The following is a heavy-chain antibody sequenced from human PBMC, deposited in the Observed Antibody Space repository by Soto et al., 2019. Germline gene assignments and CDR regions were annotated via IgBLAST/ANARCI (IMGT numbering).Heavy chain of an antibody. Sequence: ASVKVSCKASGGTFSSYGISWVRQAPGQGLEWMGRIIPFLGTTNYAQNFQDRLTVTADTSTNTAFMELSSLRSDDTAVYYCAREGYTSSSIHSFLDSWGQGTLVTVPS. CDR3: AREGYTSSSIHSFLDS. V-gene: IGHV1-69*10. CDR1: GGTFSSYG. J-gene: IGHJ4*02. D-gene: IGHD6-6*01. CDR2: IIPFLGTT.